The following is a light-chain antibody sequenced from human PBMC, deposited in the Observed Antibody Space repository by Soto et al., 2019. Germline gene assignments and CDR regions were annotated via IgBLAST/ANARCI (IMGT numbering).Light chain of an antibody. Sequence: DIVMTQSPATMSVAPGASSTFSGRASQGVSRKLAWYQHKPGQAHRLLIYGASTRATGIPTRFSGSGSGTDFTLTISSLQSEEFAVYYCQNYHGWPLTFGGGTKVAIK. CDR1: QGVSRK. CDR3: QNYHGWPLT. J-gene: IGKJ4*01. CDR2: GAS. V-gene: IGKV3-15*01.